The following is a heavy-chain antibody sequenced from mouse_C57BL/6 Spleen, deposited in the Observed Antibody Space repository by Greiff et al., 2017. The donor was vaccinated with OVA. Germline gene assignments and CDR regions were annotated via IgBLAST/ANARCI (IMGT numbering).Heavy chain of an antibody. Sequence: DVKLVESGPGLVKPSQSLSLTCSVTGYSITSGYYWNWIRQFPGNKLEWMGYISYDGSNNYNPYLKNRISITRDTSKNQFFLKLNSVTTEDTATYYCARGDYPYAMDYWGQGTSVTVSS. CDR2: ISYDGSN. CDR1: GYSITSGYY. D-gene: IGHD2-4*01. V-gene: IGHV3-6*01. J-gene: IGHJ4*01. CDR3: ARGDYPYAMDY.